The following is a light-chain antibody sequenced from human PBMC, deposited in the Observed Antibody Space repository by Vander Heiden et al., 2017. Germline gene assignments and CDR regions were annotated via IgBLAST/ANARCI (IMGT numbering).Light chain of an antibody. CDR1: SSNIGSNY. J-gene: IGLJ3*02. V-gene: IGLV1-47*01. CDR3: AAWDDSLSGRV. CDR2: GNN. Sequence: QSVLTHPPSVSGTPGQRVTIACSGSSSNIGSNYVYWYQQLPGTAPKLLIYGNNQRPSGVPDRFSASKSGTSASLAISGLRSEDEADYYCAAWDDSLSGRVFGGGTKLTVL.